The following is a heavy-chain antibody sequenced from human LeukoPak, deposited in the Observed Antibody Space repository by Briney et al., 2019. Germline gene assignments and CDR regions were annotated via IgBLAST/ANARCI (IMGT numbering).Heavy chain of an antibody. CDR2: IKQDGSEQ. D-gene: IGHD3-22*01. Sequence: GGSLRLSCAASGFTFSSYWMSWVRQAPGKGLEWVANIKQDGSEQYYVDSVKGRFTISRDNAKNSLYLQMNSLRAEDTAVYYCARDVPGSPHYYDSSGYYFGGDYWGQGTLVTVSS. J-gene: IGHJ4*02. CDR3: ARDVPGSPHYYDSSGYYFGGDY. CDR1: GFTFSSYW. V-gene: IGHV3-7*01.